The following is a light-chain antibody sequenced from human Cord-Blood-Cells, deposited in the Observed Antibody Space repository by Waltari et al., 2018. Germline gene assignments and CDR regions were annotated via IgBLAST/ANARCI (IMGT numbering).Light chain of an antibody. V-gene: IGKV2-28*01. Sequence: IVMTQSPLSLHVTPGEPASISCRFSQSLLHSNGYNYLDWYLQKPGQSPQLLIYLGSNRASGVPDRFSGSGSGTDFTLKISRVEAEDVGVYYCMQALQTPLTFGGGTKVEIK. CDR3: MQALQTPLT. CDR2: LGS. CDR1: QSLLHSNGYNY. J-gene: IGKJ4*01.